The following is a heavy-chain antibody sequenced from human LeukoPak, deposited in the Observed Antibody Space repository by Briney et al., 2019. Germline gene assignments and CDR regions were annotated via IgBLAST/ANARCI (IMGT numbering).Heavy chain of an antibody. CDR3: AKDSLSTFGGVIARAGYFDY. Sequence: GGSLRLSCAASGFTFSSYWMHWVRQAPGKGLVWVSRINSDGSSTSYADSVKGRFTISRDNAKNTLYLQMNSLRAEDTAVYYCAKDSLSTFGGVIARAGYFDYWGQGTLVTVSS. J-gene: IGHJ4*02. CDR2: INSDGSST. V-gene: IGHV3-74*01. CDR1: GFTFSSYW. D-gene: IGHD3-16*02.